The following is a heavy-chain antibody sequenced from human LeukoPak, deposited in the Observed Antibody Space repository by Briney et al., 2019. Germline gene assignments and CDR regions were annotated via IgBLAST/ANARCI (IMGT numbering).Heavy chain of an antibody. CDR3: ARKTGGMDV. V-gene: IGHV3-64*01. Sequence: GGSLRLSCAASGFTFSSYAMHWGRQAPGKGLEYVSAISSNGGSTYYANSVKGRFTISRDNSKNTLYLQMGSLRAEDMAVYYCARKTGGMDVWGQGTTVTVSS. J-gene: IGHJ6*02. CDR2: ISSNGGST. CDR1: GFTFSSYA.